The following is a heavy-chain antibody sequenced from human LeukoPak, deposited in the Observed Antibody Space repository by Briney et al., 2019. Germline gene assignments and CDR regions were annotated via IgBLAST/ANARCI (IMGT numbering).Heavy chain of an antibody. Sequence: GGSLRLSCAASGFTFSSYAMSWVRQAPGKGLEWVSAISGSGGSTYYADSVKGRFTISRDNSKNTPYLQMNSLRAEDTAVYYCAKEGLGYYYDSSGSFDYWGQGTLVTVSS. CDR1: GFTFSSYA. CDR3: AKEGLGYYYDSSGSFDY. V-gene: IGHV3-23*01. D-gene: IGHD3-22*01. J-gene: IGHJ4*02. CDR2: ISGSGGST.